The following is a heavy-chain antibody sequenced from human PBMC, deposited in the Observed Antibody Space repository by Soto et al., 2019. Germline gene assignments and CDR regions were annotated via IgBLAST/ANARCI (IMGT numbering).Heavy chain of an antibody. D-gene: IGHD6-13*01. V-gene: IGHV4-34*01. CDR1: GGSFSGYY. CDR3: GRGPNFPYSSSLHHWFDP. CDR2: SNHSGST. Sequence: SETLSLTCAVYGGSFSGYYWSWIRQPPGKGLGLSGESNHSGSTNYGPSVKSRVTMSLDTSKGQVALKRSCVGAGGTAVYYCGRGPNFPYSSSLHHWFDPWGQGTLVTVSS. J-gene: IGHJ5*02.